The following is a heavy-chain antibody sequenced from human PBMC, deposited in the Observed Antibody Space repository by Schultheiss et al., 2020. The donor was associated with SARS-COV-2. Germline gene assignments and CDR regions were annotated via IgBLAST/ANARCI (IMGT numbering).Heavy chain of an antibody. CDR3: ARRGVTGHWFDP. CDR1: GYTFTSYA. Sequence: ASVKVSCKASGYTFTSYAMHWVRQAPGQGLEWMGWINPNSGGTNYAQKLQGRVTMTTDTSTSTAYMELRSLRSDDTAVYYCARRGVTGHWFDPWGQGTLVTVSS. D-gene: IGHD4-11*01. J-gene: IGHJ5*02. V-gene: IGHV1-18*01. CDR2: INPNSGGT.